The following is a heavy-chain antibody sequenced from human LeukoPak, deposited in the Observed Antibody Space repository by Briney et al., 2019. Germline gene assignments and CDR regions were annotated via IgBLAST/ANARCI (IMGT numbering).Heavy chain of an antibody. CDR1: GGSISSGGYY. D-gene: IGHD4-23*01. Sequence: SETLSLTCTVSGGSISSGGYYWSWIRQPPGKGLEWIGYIYYSGSTNYNPSLKSRVTISVDTSKNQFSLKLSSVTAADTAVYYCARVYGGNSGIDYWGQGTLVTVSS. J-gene: IGHJ4*02. V-gene: IGHV4-61*08. CDR2: IYYSGST. CDR3: ARVYGGNSGIDY.